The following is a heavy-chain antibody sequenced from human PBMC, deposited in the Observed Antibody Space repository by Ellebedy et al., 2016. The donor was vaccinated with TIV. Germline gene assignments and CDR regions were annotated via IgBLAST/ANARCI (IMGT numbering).Heavy chain of an antibody. CDR2: MNPNSGNT. Sequence: AASVKVSCKASGYTFTIYDINWLRQATGQGLEWMGWMNPNSGNTGYVQKFQGRVTMTRNTSISTAYMELNSLTSEDTAVYYCARASYDSSGTVNDYWGQGTLVTVSS. V-gene: IGHV1-8*01. CDR3: ARASYDSSGTVNDY. J-gene: IGHJ4*02. D-gene: IGHD3-22*01. CDR1: GYTFTIYD.